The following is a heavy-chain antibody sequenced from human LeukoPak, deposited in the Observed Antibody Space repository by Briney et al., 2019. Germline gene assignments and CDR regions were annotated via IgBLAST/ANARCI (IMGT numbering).Heavy chain of an antibody. D-gene: IGHD6-13*01. J-gene: IGHJ5*02. CDR2: IRSKANSYAT. CDR1: GFTFSGSA. CDR3: ARDRIATAFTWLDP. V-gene: IGHV3-73*01. Sequence: PGGSLRLSCAASGFTFSGSAMHWVRQASGKGLEWVGRIRSKANSYATAYAASVKGRFTISRDDSKNTAYLQMNSLKTEDTAVYYCARDRIATAFTWLDPWGQGTLVTVSS.